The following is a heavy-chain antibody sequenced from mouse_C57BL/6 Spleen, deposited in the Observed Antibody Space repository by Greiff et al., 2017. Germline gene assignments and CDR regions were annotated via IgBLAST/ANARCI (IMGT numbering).Heavy chain of an antibody. CDR1: GFTFSDYY. CDR3: ARHNYEDAMDY. CDR2: ISNGGGST. Sequence: EVKLVEPGGGLVQPGGSLKLSCAASGFTFSDYYMYWVRQTPEKRLEWVAYISNGGGSTYYPDTVKGRFTISRDNAKNTLYLQMSRLKSEDTAMYYGARHNYEDAMDYWGQGTSVTVSS. J-gene: IGHJ4*01. D-gene: IGHD2-1*01. V-gene: IGHV5-12*01.